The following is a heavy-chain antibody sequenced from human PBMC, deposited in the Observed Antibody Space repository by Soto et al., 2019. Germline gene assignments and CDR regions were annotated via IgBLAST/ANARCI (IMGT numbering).Heavy chain of an antibody. CDR2: IKSKTDGGTT. CDR1: GFTFSNAW. CDR3: TKASYGDYDGGYY. V-gene: IGHV3-15*01. D-gene: IGHD4-17*01. Sequence: RLSCAASGFTFSNAWMSGVRQAPGKGLEWGGRIKSKTDGGTTDYAAPVKGRFTISRDDSKNTLYLQMNSMKTEDKAVYYCTKASYGDYDGGYYWG. J-gene: IGHJ4*01.